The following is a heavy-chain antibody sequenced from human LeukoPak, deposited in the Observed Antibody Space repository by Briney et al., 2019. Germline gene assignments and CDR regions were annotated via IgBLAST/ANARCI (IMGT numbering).Heavy chain of an antibody. V-gene: IGHV5-51*01. Sequence: GESLQISCKGSGYNFANYWIGWVRQMPGKGLEWMGIIYPGDSNTRYSPSFQGQVTISADKSISTAYLQWSSLKASDTAMYYCARSGRDASGWFDPWGQGTLGTVST. J-gene: IGHJ5*02. CDR3: ARSGRDASGWFDP. CDR1: GYNFANYW. D-gene: IGHD5-24*01. CDR2: IYPGDSNT.